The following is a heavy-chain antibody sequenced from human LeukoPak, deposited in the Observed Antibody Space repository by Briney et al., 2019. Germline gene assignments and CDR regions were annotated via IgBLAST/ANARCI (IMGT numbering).Heavy chain of an antibody. V-gene: IGHV3-23*01. CDR2: ITGSGDST. CDR1: GFTFSSYW. CDR3: AKDWYEDS. Sequence: PGGSLRLSCAASGFTFSSYWMSWVRQAPGKGLEWVSAITGSGDSTYYVDSVKGRFTISRDNSQNTLYLQMNSLRVEDTAVYYCAKDWYEDSWGQGTLVTVSS. D-gene: IGHD6-13*01. J-gene: IGHJ4*02.